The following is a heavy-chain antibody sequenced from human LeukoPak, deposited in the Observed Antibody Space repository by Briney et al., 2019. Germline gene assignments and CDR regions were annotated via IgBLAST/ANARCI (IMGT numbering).Heavy chain of an antibody. J-gene: IGHJ4*02. D-gene: IGHD3-10*01. CDR3: AREGSYYGSGSHPFDY. V-gene: IGHV1-69*05. CDR1: GYTFTGYY. CDR2: IIPIFGTA. Sequence: SVKVSCKASGYTFTGYYMHWVRQAPGQGLEWMGGIIPIFGTANYAQKFQGRVTITTDESTSTAYMELSSLRSEDTAVYYCAREGSYYGSGSHPFDYWGQGTLVTVSS.